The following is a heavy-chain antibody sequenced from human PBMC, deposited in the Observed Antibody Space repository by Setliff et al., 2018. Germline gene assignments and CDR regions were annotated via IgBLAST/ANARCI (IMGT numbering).Heavy chain of an antibody. CDR2: NSV. CDR1: GYSFTNYG. V-gene: IGHV1-18*01. D-gene: IGHD2-2*01. CDR3: ARGPPDFVVVPAAAKFDY. J-gene: IGHJ4*02. Sequence: SVKVSCKTSGYSFTNYGINWVRQAPGQGLEWMGWNSVYAREFQGRVTMTIDTPTSTAYMESRSLRSDDTAVYYCARGPPDFVVVPAAAKFDYWGPGTLVTVSS.